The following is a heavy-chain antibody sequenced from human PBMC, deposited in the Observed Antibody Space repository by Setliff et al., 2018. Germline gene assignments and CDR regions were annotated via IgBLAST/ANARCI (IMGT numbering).Heavy chain of an antibody. D-gene: IGHD2-8*01. CDR3: ARERVYATSGGYYYYYGMDV. CDR2: ISAYNGNT. Sequence: GASVKVSCKASGYTFTSYGISWVRQAPGQGLEWMGWISAYNGNTNYAQKLQGRVTMTTDTSTSTAYMELRSLRSDDTAVYYCARERVYATSGGYYYYYGMDVWGQGTTVTV. J-gene: IGHJ6*02. CDR1: GYTFTSYG. V-gene: IGHV1-18*01.